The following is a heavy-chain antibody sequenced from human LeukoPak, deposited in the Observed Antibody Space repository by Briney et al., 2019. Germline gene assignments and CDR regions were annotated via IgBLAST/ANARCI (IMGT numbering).Heavy chain of an antibody. CDR3: ARGSWIQLGQSPIFDY. Sequence: SETLSLTCIVSGGSISSYYWSWIRQPPGKGLEWIGYIYYSGSTNYSPSLKSRVTISVDTSKNQFSLKLSSVTAADTAVYYCARGSWIQLGQSPIFDYWGQGTLVTVSS. CDR2: IYYSGST. J-gene: IGHJ4*02. V-gene: IGHV4-59*01. D-gene: IGHD5-18*01. CDR1: GGSISSYY.